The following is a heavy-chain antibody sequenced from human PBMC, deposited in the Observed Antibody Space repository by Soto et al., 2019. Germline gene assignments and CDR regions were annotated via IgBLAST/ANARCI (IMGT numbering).Heavy chain of an antibody. CDR1: GDTFTSYD. V-gene: IGHV1-8*01. CDR2: MNPNSGNT. CDR3: ARGRGVVVPAATDDAFDI. Sequence: ASVKVSCKASGDTFTSYDINWVRQATGQGLEWMGWMNPNSGNTGYAQKFQGRVTMTRNTSISTAYMELSSLRSEDTAVYYCARGRGVVVPAATDDAFDIWGQGTMVTVSS. D-gene: IGHD2-2*01. J-gene: IGHJ3*02.